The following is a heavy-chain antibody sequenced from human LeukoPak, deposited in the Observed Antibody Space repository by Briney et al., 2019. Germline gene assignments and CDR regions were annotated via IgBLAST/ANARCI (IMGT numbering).Heavy chain of an antibody. CDR2: IIPILGIA. D-gene: IGHD6-19*01. J-gene: IGHJ4*02. CDR3: ARVEGWDYFDY. V-gene: IGHV1-69*02. CDR1: GGTFSSYT. Sequence: ASVKVSCKASGGTFSSYTISWVRQAPGQGLEWMGRIIPILGIANYAQKFQGRVTITADKSTSTAYMELSSLRSEGTAVYYCARVEGWDYFDYWGQGTLVTVSS.